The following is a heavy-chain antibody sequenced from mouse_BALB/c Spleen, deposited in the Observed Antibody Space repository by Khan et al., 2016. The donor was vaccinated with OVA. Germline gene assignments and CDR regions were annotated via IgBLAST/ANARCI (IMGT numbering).Heavy chain of an antibody. J-gene: IGHJ3*01. Sequence: QVQLQQSGPELVKPGASVKMSCKASGYTFTDYVITWVNQRTGQGLEWIGEIYPGSGRTYYNERFKDKATLTADKSSNTAYMQLSSLTSEDSAVYFCARSYDGAWFAYWGQGTLVTGSA. CDR3: ARSYDGAWFAY. CDR2: IYPGSGRT. CDR1: GYTFTDYV. V-gene: IGHV1-77*01. D-gene: IGHD2-12*01.